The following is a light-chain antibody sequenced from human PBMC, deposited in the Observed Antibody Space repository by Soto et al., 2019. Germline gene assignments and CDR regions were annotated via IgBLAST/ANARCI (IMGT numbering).Light chain of an antibody. J-gene: IGLJ3*02. V-gene: IGLV1-44*01. CDR2: NTD. CDR3: APWDDSLNGWV. CDR1: SPNIGINA. Sequence: QSALSQPPSTSGTPGQRVTISCSGGSPNIGINAVNWYQQIPGTAPKLLFYNTDQRPSGVPDRFSASKSGTSASLAISGLQSEDQADYYCAPWDDSLNGWVFGGGTKLTVL.